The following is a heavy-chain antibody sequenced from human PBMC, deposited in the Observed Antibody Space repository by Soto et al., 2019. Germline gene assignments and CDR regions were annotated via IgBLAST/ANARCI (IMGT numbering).Heavy chain of an antibody. D-gene: IGHD6-13*01. CDR2: ISVSGGST. CDR3: ANPSTEQLNN. V-gene: IGHV3-23*01. Sequence: GGSLRLSCAAAGLTFSNYGRSWIRKAAGKGLEWVSAISVSGGSTYYADSVKGRFTISRDNSKNTLYLQMNSLRAEDTPVYYCANPSTEQLNNWGQGTLVTVSS. J-gene: IGHJ4*02. CDR1: GLTFSNYG.